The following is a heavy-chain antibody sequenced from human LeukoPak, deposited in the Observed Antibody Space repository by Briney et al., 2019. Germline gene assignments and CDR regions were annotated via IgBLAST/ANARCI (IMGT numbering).Heavy chain of an antibody. CDR1: GFTFSSYI. Sequence: SGGSLRLSCAASGFTFSSYIMNWVRQAPGKGLEWVSSISSSSSYIYYADSVKGRFTISRDNAKNSLYLQMNSLRAEDTAVYYCARDLTYCSGGSCETYYYYGMDVWGQGTTVTVSS. V-gene: IGHV3-21*01. J-gene: IGHJ6*02. CDR2: ISSSSSYI. CDR3: ARDLTYCSGGSCETYYYYGMDV. D-gene: IGHD2-15*01.